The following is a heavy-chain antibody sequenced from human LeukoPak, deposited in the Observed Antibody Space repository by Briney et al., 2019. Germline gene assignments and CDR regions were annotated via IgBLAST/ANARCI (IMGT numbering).Heavy chain of an antibody. CDR3: TTGGLRYFHWPPPPGYYYYGMDV. CDR2: IKSKTDGGTT. V-gene: IGHV3-15*01. D-gene: IGHD3-9*01. J-gene: IGHJ6*04. CDR1: GFTLSNAW. Sequence: GGSLRLSCAASGFTLSNAWMSWVRQAPGKGLEWVGRIKSKTDGGTTDYAAPVKGRFTISRDDSKNTLYLQMNSLKTEDTAVYYCTTGGLRYFHWPPPPGYYYYGMDVWGKGTTVTVSS.